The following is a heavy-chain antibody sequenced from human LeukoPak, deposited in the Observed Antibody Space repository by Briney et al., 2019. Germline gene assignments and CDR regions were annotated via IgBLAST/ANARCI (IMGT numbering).Heavy chain of an antibody. Sequence: GGSLRLSCSASGFTFNTYWMSWVRQAPGKGLQWVANVRPDGREQRYVDSVKGRFTISRDNAKNSLYLQMNSLRAEDTAVYYCASSYYDILTGYYRGFDYWGQGTLVTVPS. CDR1: GFTFNTYW. V-gene: IGHV3-7*01. D-gene: IGHD3-9*01. CDR3: ASSYYDILTGYYRGFDY. CDR2: VRPDGREQ. J-gene: IGHJ4*02.